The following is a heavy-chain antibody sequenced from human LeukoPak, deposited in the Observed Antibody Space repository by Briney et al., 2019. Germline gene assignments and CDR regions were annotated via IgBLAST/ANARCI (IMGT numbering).Heavy chain of an antibody. D-gene: IGHD3-3*01. V-gene: IGHV4-34*01. CDR1: GGSFSGYY. CDR3: ARGPPGYYDFWSGYSLDY. Sequence: PSETLSLTCAVYGGSFSGYYWSWIRQPPGKGLEWIGEINHSGSTNYNPSLKSRVTISVDTSKNQFSLKLSSVTAADTAVYYCARGPPGYYDFWSGYSLDYWGQGTLVTVSS. J-gene: IGHJ4*02. CDR2: INHSGST.